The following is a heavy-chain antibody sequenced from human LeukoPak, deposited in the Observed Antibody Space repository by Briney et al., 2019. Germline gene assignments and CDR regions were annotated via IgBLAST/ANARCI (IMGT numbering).Heavy chain of an antibody. V-gene: IGHV3-23*01. D-gene: IGHD2-15*01. Sequence: GGSLRLSCAASGFTFDNYAMSWVRQAPGKGLEWVSTIRSNGDTTYYADSVKGRFTISRDNSKNTLYLQMNGLRADDTAVYYCAKGLGYCSGGSCNGAFDIWGQGTMVTVSS. CDR2: IRSNGDTT. CDR1: GFTFDNYA. CDR3: AKGLGYCSGGSCNGAFDI. J-gene: IGHJ3*02.